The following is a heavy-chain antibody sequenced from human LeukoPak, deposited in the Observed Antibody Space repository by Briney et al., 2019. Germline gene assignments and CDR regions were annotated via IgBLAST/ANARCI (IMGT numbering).Heavy chain of an antibody. D-gene: IGHD4/OR15-4a*01. CDR1: GFTFSSYA. J-gene: IGHJ4*02. CDR3: AKIGANVGF. V-gene: IGHV3-23*01. CDR2: INGGGGST. Sequence: GGSLRLSCAASGFTFSSYAMSWVRKAPGKVLDWVSSINGGGGSTYYADSVKGRFTISRDNSKNTLYLQMNSLRAEDTAVYYCAKIGANVGFWGQGTLVTVSS.